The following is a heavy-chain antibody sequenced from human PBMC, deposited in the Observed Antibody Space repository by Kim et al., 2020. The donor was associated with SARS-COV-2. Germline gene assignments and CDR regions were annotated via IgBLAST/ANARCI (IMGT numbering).Heavy chain of an antibody. J-gene: IGHJ5*02. CDR3: ARQAAAAVGWFDP. Sequence: SETLSLTCTVSGGSISSYYWSWIRQPPGKGLEWIGYIYYSGSTNYNPSLKSRVTISVDTSKNQFSLKLSSVTAADTAVYYCARQAAAAVGWFDPWGQGTLVTVSS. CDR1: GGSISSYY. CDR2: IYYSGST. D-gene: IGHD6-13*01. V-gene: IGHV4-59*08.